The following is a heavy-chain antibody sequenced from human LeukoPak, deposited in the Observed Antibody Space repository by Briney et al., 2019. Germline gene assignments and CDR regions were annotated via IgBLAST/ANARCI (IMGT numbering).Heavy chain of an antibody. V-gene: IGHV1-69*02. Sequence: SVKVSCKASGCTFSSYTISWVRQAPGQALEWMGRIIPILGIANYAQKFQGRVTITADKSTSTAYMELSSLTSEDTAVYYCASDSITMIAGDYYYYMDVWGKGTTVTVSS. CDR1: GCTFSSYT. J-gene: IGHJ6*03. CDR2: IIPILGIA. D-gene: IGHD3-22*01. CDR3: ASDSITMIAGDYYYYMDV.